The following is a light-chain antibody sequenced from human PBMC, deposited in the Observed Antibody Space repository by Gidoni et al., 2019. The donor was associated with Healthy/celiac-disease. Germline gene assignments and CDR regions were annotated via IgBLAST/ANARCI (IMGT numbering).Light chain of an antibody. V-gene: IGKV4-1*01. CDR3: QQYYSTPQWT. Sequence: DIVMTQSPDSLAVSLGERATINCKSSQSVLYSSNNKNYLAWYQQKPGQPPKLLIYWASDFTLTISSLQAEDGAVYYCQQYYSTPQWTFGQGTKVEIK. CDR2: WAS. J-gene: IGKJ1*01. CDR1: QSVLYSSNNKNY.